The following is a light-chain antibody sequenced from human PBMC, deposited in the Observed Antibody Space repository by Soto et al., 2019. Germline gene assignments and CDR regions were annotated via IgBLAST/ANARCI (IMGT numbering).Light chain of an antibody. Sequence: EIVLIQFPATLSLSPGERATLSCRASQSVSSYLAWYQQKPGQAPRLLIYDASNRATGIPARFSGSGSGTDFTLTISSLEPEDFAVYYCQQRSNWLTFGGGTKVDIK. CDR1: QSVSSY. CDR3: QQRSNWLT. V-gene: IGKV3-11*01. J-gene: IGKJ4*01. CDR2: DAS.